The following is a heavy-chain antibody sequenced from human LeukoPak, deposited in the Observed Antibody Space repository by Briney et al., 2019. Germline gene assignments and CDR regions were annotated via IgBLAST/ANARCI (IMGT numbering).Heavy chain of an antibody. J-gene: IGHJ4*02. D-gene: IGHD6-13*01. V-gene: IGHV4-59*01. CDR2: FYYSGST. CDR1: GGSISSYH. Sequence: SETLSLTCTVSGGSISSYHWSWIRQPPGKGLEWIGFFYYSGSTNYNPSLKSRVTISVDTSKNQFSLKLSSVTAADTAVYYCARGSSRFDCWGQGTLVTVSS. CDR3: ARGSSRFDC.